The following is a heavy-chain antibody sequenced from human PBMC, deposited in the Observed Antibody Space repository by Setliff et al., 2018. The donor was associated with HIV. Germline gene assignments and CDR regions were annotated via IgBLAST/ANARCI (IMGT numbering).Heavy chain of an antibody. V-gene: IGHV4-30-4*08. D-gene: IGHD3-10*01. CDR1: GGSISSADYY. CDR3: ARGGYYGSGSWGFDY. CDR2: IYYSGNT. J-gene: IGHJ4*02. Sequence: PSETLSLTCTVSGGSISSADYYWSWIRQPPGKGLEWIGYIYYSGNTYFNPALKSRITMSVDTSEDQFSLQLSSATAADTAVYYCARGGYYGSGSWGFDYWGQGTLVTVSS.